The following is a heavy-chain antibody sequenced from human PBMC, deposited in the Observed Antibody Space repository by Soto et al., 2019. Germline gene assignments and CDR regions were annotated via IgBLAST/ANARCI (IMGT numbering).Heavy chain of an antibody. J-gene: IGHJ5*02. D-gene: IGHD4-17*01. CDR1: GYTFTSYA. CDR3: ARGQIYGDTPHGGFDP. CDR2: INAGNGNT. Sequence: ASVKVSCKASGYTFTSYAMHWVRQAPGQRLEWMGWINAGNGNTKYSQKFQGRVTITRDTSASTAYMELSSLRSEDTAVYYCARGQIYGDTPHGGFDPWGQGTLVTVSS. V-gene: IGHV1-3*01.